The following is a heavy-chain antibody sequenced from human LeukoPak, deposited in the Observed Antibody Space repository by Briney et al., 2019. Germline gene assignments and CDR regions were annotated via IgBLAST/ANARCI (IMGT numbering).Heavy chain of an antibody. CDR1: GGSISSSSYY. V-gene: IGHV4-39*07. CDR2: IYYSGST. CDR3: ARGSEATITYYFDY. J-gene: IGHJ4*02. Sequence: PSETLSLTCTVSGGSISSSSYYWGWIRQPPGKGLEWIGSIYYSGSTYYNPSLKSRVTISVDTSKNQFSLKLSSVTAADTAVYYCARGSEATITYYFDYWGQGTLVTVSS. D-gene: IGHD5-12*01.